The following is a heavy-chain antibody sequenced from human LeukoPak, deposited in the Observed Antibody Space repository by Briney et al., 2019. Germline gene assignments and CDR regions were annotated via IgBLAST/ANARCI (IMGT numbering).Heavy chain of an antibody. CDR1: GFTFSSYA. J-gene: IGHJ4*02. V-gene: IGHV3-30-3*01. Sequence: GGSLRLSCAASGFTFSSYAMHWVRQAPGKGLEWVAVISYDGSNKYYADSVKGRFTISRDNSKNALYLQMNSLRAEDTAVYYCARRKDFDYWGQGTLVTVSS. CDR2: ISYDGSNK. CDR3: ARRKDFDY.